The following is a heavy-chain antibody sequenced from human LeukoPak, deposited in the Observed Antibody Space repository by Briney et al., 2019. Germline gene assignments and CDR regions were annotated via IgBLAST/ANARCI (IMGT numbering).Heavy chain of an antibody. Sequence: ASAKVSCKVSGYTLTELSMHWVRQAPGKGLEWMGGFDPEDGETIYAQKFQGRVTMTEDTSTDTAYMELSSLRSEDTAVYYCATRVVPAARHAFDIWGQGTMVSVSS. CDR3: ATRVVPAARHAFDI. V-gene: IGHV1-24*01. CDR2: FDPEDGET. J-gene: IGHJ3*02. D-gene: IGHD2-2*01. CDR1: GYTLTELS.